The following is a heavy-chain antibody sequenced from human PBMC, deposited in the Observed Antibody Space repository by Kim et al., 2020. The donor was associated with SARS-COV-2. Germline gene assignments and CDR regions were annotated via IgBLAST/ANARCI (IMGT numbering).Heavy chain of an antibody. CDR1: GFTFDTSP. D-gene: IGHD4-17*01. Sequence: GGSLRLSCAASGFTFDTSPMGWVRQAPGKGLEWVSRISWDGTRTYYADSVKGRVTMSSDKSKNTVYLHMYSLRVEDTAVYYCAKGVTNSGFDYWGEGTQVTVSS. V-gene: IGHV3-23*01. CDR3: AKGVTNSGFDY. J-gene: IGHJ4*02. CDR2: ISWDGTRT.